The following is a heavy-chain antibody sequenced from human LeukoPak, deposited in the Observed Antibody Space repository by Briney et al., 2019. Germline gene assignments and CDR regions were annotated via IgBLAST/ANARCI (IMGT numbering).Heavy chain of an antibody. J-gene: IGHJ1*01. Sequence: PGGSLRLSCAASGFTFSDYYMSWIRQAPGKGLEWVSYISSSGGTIYYADSVKGRFTISRDNAKNSLYLQMNSLRAEDTAVYYCARVDVWFGEFIEYFQHWGQGTLVTVSS. CDR3: ARVDVWFGEFIEYFQH. CDR2: ISSSGGTI. D-gene: IGHD3-10*01. CDR1: GFTFSDYY. V-gene: IGHV3-11*01.